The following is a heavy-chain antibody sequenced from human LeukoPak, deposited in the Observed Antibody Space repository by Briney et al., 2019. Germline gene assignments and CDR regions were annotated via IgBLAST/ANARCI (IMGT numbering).Heavy chain of an antibody. V-gene: IGHV3-20*04. Sequence: TGGSLRLSCAAPGFTFNDYGMSWVRQGPGKGLEWVSGINWNGGTTGYADSVKGRFTISRDNAKNSLYLQMNSLRAEDTALYYCARDKHYYDSSNYVWGQGTLVTVSS. CDR1: GFTFNDYG. CDR3: ARDKHYYDSSNYV. CDR2: INWNGGTT. D-gene: IGHD3-22*01. J-gene: IGHJ4*02.